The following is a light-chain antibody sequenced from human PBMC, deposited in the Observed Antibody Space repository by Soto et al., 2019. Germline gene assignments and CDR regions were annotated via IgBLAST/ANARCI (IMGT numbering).Light chain of an antibody. Sequence: EIVMTQSPATLSLSPGRRAPLSCRASQSVGKYLVWYQQKPGQAPRLLIYDASNRATGIPARFSGSGSGTDFTLTISSLEPEDFAVYYCQQRSNWPSITFGQGTRLEIK. CDR1: QSVGKY. CDR2: DAS. V-gene: IGKV3-11*01. J-gene: IGKJ5*01. CDR3: QQRSNWPSIT.